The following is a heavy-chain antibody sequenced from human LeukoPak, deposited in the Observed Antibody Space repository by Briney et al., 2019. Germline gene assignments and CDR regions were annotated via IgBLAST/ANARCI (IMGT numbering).Heavy chain of an antibody. CDR1: GFTFSSFS. J-gene: IGHJ4*02. D-gene: IGHD1-26*01. CDR3: AKVLASDGRIGHDH. CDR2: ISGSGTNT. V-gene: IGHV3-23*01. Sequence: GGSLRLSCEVSGFTFSSFSMSWVRQAPGKGLEWVSDISGSGTNTHYADSVKGRFTISRDNFKNTLYVQMNSLRAEDTAVYYCAKVLASDGRIGHDHWGQGTLVTVSS.